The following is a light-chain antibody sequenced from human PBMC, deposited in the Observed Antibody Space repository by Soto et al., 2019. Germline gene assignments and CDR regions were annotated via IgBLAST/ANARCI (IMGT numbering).Light chain of an antibody. V-gene: IGLV4-60*02. CDR1: SGHSSYI. Sequence: QPVLTQSSSASASLGSSVKLTCTLSSGHSSYIIAWHQQQPGKAPRYLMKLERSGSYNKGSGVPDRFSGSSSGADRFLTISNPQFEDEADYYCETWDSYTWVFGGGTKLTVL. CDR3: ETWDSYTWV. CDR2: LERSGSY. J-gene: IGLJ3*02.